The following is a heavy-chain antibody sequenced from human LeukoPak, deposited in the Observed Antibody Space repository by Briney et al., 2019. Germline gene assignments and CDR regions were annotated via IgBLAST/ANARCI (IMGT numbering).Heavy chain of an antibody. Sequence: SETLSLTCTVSGGSISSGDYYWSWIRQPPGKGLEWIGYIYHSGSTYYNPSLKSRVTISVDKSKNQFSLKLSSVTAADTAVYYCASRGDPSDYWGQGTLVTVSS. D-gene: IGHD2-21*02. CDR3: ASRGDPSDY. J-gene: IGHJ4*02. CDR2: IYHSGST. V-gene: IGHV4-30-2*01. CDR1: GGSISSGDYY.